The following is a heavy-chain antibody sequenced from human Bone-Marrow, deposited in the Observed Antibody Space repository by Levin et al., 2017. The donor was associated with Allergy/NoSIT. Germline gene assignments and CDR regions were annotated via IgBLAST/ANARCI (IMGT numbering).Heavy chain of an antibody. J-gene: IGHJ6*02. V-gene: IGHV3-30*03. CDR3: ARYGWYTSSGYRYYCGMDV. CDR1: GFNFNHYD. Sequence: SCAASGFNFNHYDIHWVRQAPGKGLAWLASVSYDGSNKYYADSVKGRFTNSGDNSRYTQYLEMNSLRAEDTGVYYCARYGWYTSSGYRYYCGMDVWGPGTTVTVSS. D-gene: IGHD6-6*01. CDR2: VSYDGSNK.